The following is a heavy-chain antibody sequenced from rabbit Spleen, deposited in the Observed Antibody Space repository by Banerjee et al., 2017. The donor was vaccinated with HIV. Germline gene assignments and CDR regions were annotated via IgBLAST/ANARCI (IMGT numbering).Heavy chain of an antibody. D-gene: IGHD1-1*01. Sequence: EQLEESGGGLVKPEGSLTLTCKASGVSLNDKDVMCWVRQAPGKGLEWIGCIGTGTEVTWYASWAKGRITISKASSTTVTLQMTSLTAADTATYFCARDTSSSFSSYGMDLWGPGTLVTVS. CDR3: ARDTSSSFSSYGMDL. V-gene: IGHV1S45*01. CDR2: IGTGTEVT. CDR1: GVSLNDKDV. J-gene: IGHJ6*01.